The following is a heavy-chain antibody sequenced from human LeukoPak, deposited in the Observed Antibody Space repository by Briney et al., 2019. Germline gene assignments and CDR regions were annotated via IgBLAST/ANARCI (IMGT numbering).Heavy chain of an antibody. CDR3: ARDRTQRRHCGGGSCGWDI. V-gene: IGHV1-46*01. Sequence: ASVKVYCKSSGYTFGSNYMHWVRQAPGQGLEWMGIINPSGGSTSYAQRFQGRVTMTRDTSRSTVYMELSSLRSEDTAVYYCARDRTQRRHCGGGSCGWDIWGQGTMVTVSS. CDR1: GYTFGSNY. J-gene: IGHJ3*02. CDR2: INPSGGST. D-gene: IGHD2-15*01.